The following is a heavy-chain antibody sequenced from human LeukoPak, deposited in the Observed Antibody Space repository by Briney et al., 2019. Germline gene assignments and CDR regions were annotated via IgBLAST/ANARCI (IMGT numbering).Heavy chain of an antibody. J-gene: IGHJ4*02. V-gene: IGHV1-69*06. CDR2: IIPIFGTA. D-gene: IGHD3-10*01. Sequence: SVKVSRKASGGTFSSYAISWVRQAPGQGLEWMGGIIPIFGTANYAQKFQGRVTITADKSTSTAYMELSSLRSEDTAVYYCARDESSGGTAYYFDYWGQGTLVTVSS. CDR1: GGTFSSYA. CDR3: ARDESSGGTAYYFDY.